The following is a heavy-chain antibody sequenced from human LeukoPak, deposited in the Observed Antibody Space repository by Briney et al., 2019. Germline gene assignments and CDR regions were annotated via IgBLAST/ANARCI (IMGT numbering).Heavy chain of an antibody. Sequence: PGRSLRLSCAASGFTFNSYAMHWVRQAPGKGLEWVSGINWNGGTTGYVDSMKGRFTISRDNAKNSLYLQMNSLRAEDTALYHCARDRSYGSFDYWGQGTLVTVSS. V-gene: IGHV3-20*01. CDR3: ARDRSYGSFDY. CDR2: INWNGGTT. CDR1: GFTFNSYA. D-gene: IGHD5-18*01. J-gene: IGHJ4*02.